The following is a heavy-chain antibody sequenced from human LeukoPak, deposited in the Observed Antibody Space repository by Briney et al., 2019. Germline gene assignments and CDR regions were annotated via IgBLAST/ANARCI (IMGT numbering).Heavy chain of an antibody. CDR3: ARQYSSSWYDNAFDI. J-gene: IGHJ3*02. V-gene: IGHV1-2*02. Sequence: ASVKVSCKGSGYTFTGYYMHWVRQAPGQGLEWMGWINPNSGGTNYAQKYQGRVTMTRDTSISTAYMGLSRLRSDDTAVYYCARQYSSSWYDNAFDIWGQGTMVTVSS. D-gene: IGHD6-13*01. CDR2: INPNSGGT. CDR1: GYTFTGYY.